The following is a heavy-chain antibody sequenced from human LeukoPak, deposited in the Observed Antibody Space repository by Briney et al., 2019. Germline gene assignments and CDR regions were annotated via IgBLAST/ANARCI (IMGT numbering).Heavy chain of an antibody. Sequence: GGSLRLSCAASGFTFSISAMSWVRQAPGKGLEWVSGISDSGGSTSYADSVKGRFTISRDNSKNILYLQMNSLRADDTAVYYCAKVSESNYDILTGYYTPYYFDYWGQGTLVTVSS. V-gene: IGHV3-23*01. CDR3: AKVSESNYDILTGYYTPYYFDY. CDR2: ISDSGGST. J-gene: IGHJ4*02. CDR1: GFTFSISA. D-gene: IGHD3-9*01.